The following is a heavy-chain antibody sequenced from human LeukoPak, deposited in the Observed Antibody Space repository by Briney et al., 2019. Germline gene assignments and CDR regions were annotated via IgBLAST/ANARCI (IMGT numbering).Heavy chain of an antibody. CDR1: GGSFGGYY. D-gene: IGHD2-21*01. V-gene: IGHV4-34*01. CDR3: ARITWDGGDDAFDV. Sequence: PSETLSLTCAVYGGSFGGYYWSWIRQPPGKGLEWIGEITHSGYTNYNPSLKSRVTVSVDTSKNQFSLRLSSVTAADTAMYYCARITWDGGDDAFDVWGQGTMVTVSS. J-gene: IGHJ3*01. CDR2: ITHSGYT.